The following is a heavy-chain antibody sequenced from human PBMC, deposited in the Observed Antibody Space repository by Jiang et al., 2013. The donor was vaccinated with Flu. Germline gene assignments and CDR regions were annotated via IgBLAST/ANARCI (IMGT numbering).Heavy chain of an antibody. CDR1: IQLYQLL. Sequence: EVKKPGESLKISCKGFWIQLYQLLDRLGAPDCPGKAWTWMGIIYPGDSDTRYSPSFQGQVTMSADKSSSTAYLQWSSLQASDTAMYYCARRGRYGRGIIVAGDFDSWGQGTLVTVSS. CDR3: ARRGRYGRGIIVAGDFDS. D-gene: IGHD6-19*01. V-gene: IGHV5-51*01. CDR2: IYPGDSDT. J-gene: IGHJ4*02.